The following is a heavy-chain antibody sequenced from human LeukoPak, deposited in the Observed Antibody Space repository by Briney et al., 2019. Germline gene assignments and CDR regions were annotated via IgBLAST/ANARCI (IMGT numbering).Heavy chain of an antibody. Sequence: PSETLSLTCTVSGGSISSYYWSWIRQPPGKGLEWIGYIYYSGSTNYNPSLKSRVTISVDTSKNQFSLKLSSVTAADTAVYYCARGVPYSSGWYGAFDIWGQGTMVTVSS. CDR2: IYYSGST. CDR3: ARGVPYSSGWYGAFDI. CDR1: GGSISSYY. V-gene: IGHV4-59*08. D-gene: IGHD6-19*01. J-gene: IGHJ3*02.